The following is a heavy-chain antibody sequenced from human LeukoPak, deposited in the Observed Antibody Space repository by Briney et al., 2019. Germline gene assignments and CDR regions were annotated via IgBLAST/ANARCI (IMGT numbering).Heavy chain of an antibody. CDR1: GLTFSSYG. D-gene: IGHD3-3*01. CDR3: AKAGYFWSGYYMEPLTSY. Sequence: PGGSLRLSCAASGLTFSSYGMRWVRQAPGKGLEWVAVISYDGSNKYYADSVKGRFTISRDNSKNTLYLQMNSLRAEDTAVYYCAKAGYFWSGYYMEPLTSYWGQGTLVTVSS. V-gene: IGHV3-30*18. J-gene: IGHJ4*02. CDR2: ISYDGSNK.